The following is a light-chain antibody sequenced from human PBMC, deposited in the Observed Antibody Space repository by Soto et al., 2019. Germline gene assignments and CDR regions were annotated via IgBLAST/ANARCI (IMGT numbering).Light chain of an antibody. Sequence: QSALTQPASVSGSPGQSITISCTGSSSDVGRYNLVSWYQQHPGKAPKLIIYEDIERPSGVSNRFSGSKSGNTASLTISGLQTEAEADYYCSSYAGGTSVVFGGGTKLTVL. CDR3: SSYAGGTSVV. CDR2: EDI. CDR1: SSDVGRYNL. V-gene: IGLV2-23*01. J-gene: IGLJ2*01.